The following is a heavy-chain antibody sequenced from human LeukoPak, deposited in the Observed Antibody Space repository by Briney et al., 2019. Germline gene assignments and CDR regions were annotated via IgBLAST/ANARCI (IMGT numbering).Heavy chain of an antibody. CDR3: ARASIVGATGYFDY. CDR2: IYYSGST. J-gene: IGHJ4*02. V-gene: IGHV4-59*12. D-gene: IGHD1-26*01. CDR1: GGSISSYY. Sequence: SETLSLTCTVSGGSISSYYWSWIRQPPGKGLEWIGYIYYSGSTNYNPSLKSRVTMSIDTSKNQFSLRLSSVTAADTAVYYCARASIVGATGYFDYWGQGTLVTVSS.